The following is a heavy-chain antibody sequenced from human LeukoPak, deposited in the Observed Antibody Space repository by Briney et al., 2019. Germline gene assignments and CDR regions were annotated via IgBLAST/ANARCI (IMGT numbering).Heavy chain of an antibody. CDR2: IYCSGST. CDR3: ASSYDCWSGYPDAFDI. D-gene: IGHD3-3*01. J-gene: IGHJ3*02. V-gene: IGHV4-59*01. CDR1: GGSISSYN. Sequence: PSGTLSLTRTVSGGSISSYNWSWIRQPPGKGLEWVGYIYCSGSTNYTPSLKSRVTISVDTSKNKFSLKLSSVTAADTAVYYCASSYDCWSGYPDAFDIWGEGTMVTVSS.